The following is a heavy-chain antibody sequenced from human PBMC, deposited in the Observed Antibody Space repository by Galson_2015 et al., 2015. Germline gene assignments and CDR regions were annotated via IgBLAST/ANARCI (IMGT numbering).Heavy chain of an antibody. V-gene: IGHV4-39*01. CDR3: AKHREPASSMPRDFDY. CDR2: VYYTGTP. J-gene: IGHJ4*02. CDR1: GGSISSGTYY. D-gene: IGHD2/OR15-2a*01. Sequence: SETLSLTCTVSGGSISSGTYYWGWIRQPPGKGLEWIGSVYYTGTPYYNPSLRSRVTISIDSSKTHFSLKLSSVTAADTAVYYCAKHREPASSMPRDFDYWGQGTLVTVSS.